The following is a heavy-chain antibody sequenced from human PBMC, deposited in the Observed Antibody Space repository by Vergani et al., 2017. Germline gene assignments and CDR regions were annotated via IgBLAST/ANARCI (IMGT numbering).Heavy chain of an antibody. CDR1: GYSFTSYW. D-gene: IGHD2-15*01. CDR2: IYPGDSDT. J-gene: IGHJ4*02. V-gene: IGHV5-51*01. Sequence: EVQLVQSGAEVKRPGESLKISCKGSGYSFTSYWIGWVRQMPGEGLEWMGIIYPGDSDTRYSPSFQGQVTISADKTISTAYLQWSSLKASGTAMYYCARHRYCSGGSSYFPVDYWGQGTLVTVSS. CDR3: ARHRYCSGGSSYFPVDY.